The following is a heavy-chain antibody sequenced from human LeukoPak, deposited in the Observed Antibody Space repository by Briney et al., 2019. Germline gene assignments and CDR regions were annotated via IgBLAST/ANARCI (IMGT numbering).Heavy chain of an antibody. CDR3: TTDHSY. J-gene: IGHJ4*02. V-gene: IGHV3-15*01. CDR1: GMTFSNVW. Sequence: GGSLRLSCAVSGMTFSNVWMTWVRQAPGKGLEWVGRIKRKSDGETPEYAAPVKGRFTISRDDPQNTLYLQMNSLRSEDTGVYYCTTDHSYWGQGTLVTVSS. CDR2: IKRKSDGETP.